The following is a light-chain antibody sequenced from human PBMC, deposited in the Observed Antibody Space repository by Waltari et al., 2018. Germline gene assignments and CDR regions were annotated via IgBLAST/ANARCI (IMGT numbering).Light chain of an antibody. CDR2: DVT. Sequence: QSALTQPPSASGSPGQSVTISCTGTSSDVGGYTYVSWYQQHPGKAPKLMIYDVTKPPSGVPARFSGSKSGHPASLTVSGLQAEDEADYYCSSYAGSNNYVFGTGTKVTVL. CDR3: SSYAGSNNYV. V-gene: IGLV2-8*01. J-gene: IGLJ1*01. CDR1: SSDVGGYTY.